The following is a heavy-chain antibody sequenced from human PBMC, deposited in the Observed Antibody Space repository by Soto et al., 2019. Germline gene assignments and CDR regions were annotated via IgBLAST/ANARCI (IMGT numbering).Heavy chain of an antibody. CDR2: IYNGGGT. D-gene: IGHD6-6*01. J-gene: IGHJ4*02. Sequence: EVQLVETGGGVIQPGGSLRLSCAASGFTVSGNYMSWVRQAPGKGLEWVSVIYNGGGTYYADSVKGRFTISRDNSKNTLYLQMNCLRAEDTAVYYCASTRRSSYDYWGQGTLVTVSS. CDR1: GFTVSGNY. CDR3: ASTRRSSYDY. V-gene: IGHV3-53*02.